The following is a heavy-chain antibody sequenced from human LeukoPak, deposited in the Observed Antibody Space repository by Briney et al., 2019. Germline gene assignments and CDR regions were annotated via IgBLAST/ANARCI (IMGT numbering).Heavy chain of an antibody. V-gene: IGHV5-51*01. CDR2: IYPGDSYI. J-gene: IGHJ4*02. Sequence: GESLKISCKGSGYSFTTYWIVWVRQMPGKGLEWMGIIYPGDSYIRYSPSFQGQVTISADKSISTAYLQWSSLKASDTAMYYCARHYTSGYDYWGQGTLVTVSS. D-gene: IGHD3-22*01. CDR3: ARHYTSGYDY. CDR1: GYSFTTYW.